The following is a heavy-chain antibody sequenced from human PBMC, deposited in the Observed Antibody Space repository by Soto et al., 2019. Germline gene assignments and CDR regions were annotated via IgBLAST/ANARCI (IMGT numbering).Heavy chain of an antibody. CDR1: GFTFSSYD. CDR3: ARGAAADPHIDY. CDR2: IGTAGDT. V-gene: IGHV3-13*01. J-gene: IGHJ4*02. D-gene: IGHD6-13*01. Sequence: PGGSLRLSCAASGFTFSSYDMHWVRQATGKGIERVSAIGTAGDTYYPGSVKGRFTISRENAKNSLYLQMNSLRAGDTAVYYCARGAAADPHIDYWGQGTLVTVSS.